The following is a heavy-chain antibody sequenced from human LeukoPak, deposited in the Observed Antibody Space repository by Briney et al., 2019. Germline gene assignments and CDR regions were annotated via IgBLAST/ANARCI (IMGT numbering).Heavy chain of an antibody. Sequence: PGGSLRLSCAVSGITLSNYGMSWVRQAPGKWLEWVAGLSGSGGGTNYADSVKGRFTISRDNAKNTLYLQMNRLRAEDTAVYFCAKRGVVIRVILVGFHKEAYYFDSWGQGALVTVSS. CDR1: GITLSNYG. D-gene: IGHD3-10*01. J-gene: IGHJ4*02. CDR2: LSGSGGGT. V-gene: IGHV3-23*01. CDR3: AKRGVVIRVILVGFHKEAYYFDS.